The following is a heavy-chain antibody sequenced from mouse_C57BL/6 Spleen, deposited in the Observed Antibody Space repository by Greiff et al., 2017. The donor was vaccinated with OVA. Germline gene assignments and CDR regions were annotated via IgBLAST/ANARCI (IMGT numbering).Heavy chain of an antibody. D-gene: IGHD2-4*01. Sequence: EVMLVASGGGLVQPGGSLSLSCAASGFTFTDYYMSWVRQPPGKALEWLGFIRNKANGYTTEYSASVKGRFTISRDNSQSILYLQMNALRAEDSATYYCARSLYDYAFAYWGQGTLVTVSA. J-gene: IGHJ3*01. CDR3: ARSLYDYAFAY. V-gene: IGHV7-3*01. CDR1: GFTFTDYY. CDR2: IRNKANGYTT.